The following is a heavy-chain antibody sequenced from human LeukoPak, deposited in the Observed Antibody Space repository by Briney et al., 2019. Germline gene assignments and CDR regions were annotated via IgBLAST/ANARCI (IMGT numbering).Heavy chain of an antibody. J-gene: IGHJ4*02. V-gene: IGHV1-69*04. CDR1: GGTFSSYA. Sequence: SVNVSREPSGGTFSSYAISGVRHAPRQGCECVGRIIPILGIANYAQKFQGRVTITADKSTSTAYRELSRLRSEETAVYYCARDHRQWLVREFDYWGQGTLVTVSS. CDR2: IIPILGIA. CDR3: ARDHRQWLVREFDY. D-gene: IGHD6-19*01.